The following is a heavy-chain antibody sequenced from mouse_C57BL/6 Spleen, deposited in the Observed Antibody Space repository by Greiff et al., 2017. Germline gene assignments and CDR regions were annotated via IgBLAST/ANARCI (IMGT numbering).Heavy chain of an antibody. CDR1: GFSLTSYG. CDR2: IWSGGST. V-gene: IGHV2-2*01. Sequence: QVQLQQSGPGLVQPSQSLSITCTVSGFSLTSYGVHWVRQSPGKGLEWLGVIWSGGSTDYNAAFISRLSISKDNSTSQVFFKMNSLQADDTAIYYCARNGGVTGPFAYWGQGTLVTVSA. D-gene: IGHD2-1*01. CDR3: ARNGGVTGPFAY. J-gene: IGHJ3*01.